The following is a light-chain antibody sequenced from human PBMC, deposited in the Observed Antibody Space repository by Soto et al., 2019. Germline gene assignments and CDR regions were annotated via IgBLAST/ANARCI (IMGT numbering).Light chain of an antibody. CDR3: QQVKSYPYT. V-gene: IGKV1-9*01. CDR2: SAS. Sequence: IQLTQSPSPLSASVGDRVAITCRASQDIGTHLAWYQQKPGKAPKLLIYSASTLQSGVPSRFTGSGSGTDFTLTISSLQPEDFATLYCQQVKSYPYTFGQGTKLEI. J-gene: IGKJ2*01. CDR1: QDIGTH.